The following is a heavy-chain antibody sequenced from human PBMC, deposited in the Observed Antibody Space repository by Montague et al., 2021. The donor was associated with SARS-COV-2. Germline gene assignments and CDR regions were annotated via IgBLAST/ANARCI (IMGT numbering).Heavy chain of an antibody. CDR1: GDSVSSNSAT. D-gene: IGHD1-1*01. CDR3: TSGREGNYNVMDV. V-gene: IGHV6-1*01. J-gene: IGHJ6*02. CDR2: TYYRSKWYN. Sequence: CAISGDSVSSNSATWNWVRQSPSRGLEWLGGTYYRSKWYNDYAVSVRGRVTINPDTSKSQFSLQLNSVTPEDTAIYYCTSGREGNYNVMDVWGQGTTVTVSS.